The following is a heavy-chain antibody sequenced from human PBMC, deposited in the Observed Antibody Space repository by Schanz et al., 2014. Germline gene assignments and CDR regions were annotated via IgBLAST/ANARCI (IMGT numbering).Heavy chain of an antibody. Sequence: VQLVESGGGLVQPGGSLRLSCAASGFTFSSYTMHWVRQAPGTGLEWVAVISYDGTNKYYADSVKGRFTISRDNSKNTLYLQMNSLRAEDTAVYYCARKTDSSGTGDYWGQGTLVTVSS. J-gene: IGHJ4*02. CDR3: ARKTDSSGTGDY. CDR2: ISYDGTNK. D-gene: IGHD6-19*01. V-gene: IGHV3-30*04. CDR1: GFTFSSYT.